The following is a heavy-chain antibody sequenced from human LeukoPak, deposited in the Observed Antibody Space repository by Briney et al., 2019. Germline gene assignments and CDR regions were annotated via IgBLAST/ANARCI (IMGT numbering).Heavy chain of an antibody. D-gene: IGHD3-10*01. CDR3: ARIGGSGSYSGHYFDH. Sequence: PGRSLRLSCAASGFTFSTYWMHWVRRAPGKGLVWVSRISTDGSVTSYADSVKGRFTISRDNAKNTMYLQMNSLRDEDTAVYYCARIGGSGSYSGHYFDHWGRGTLVSVSS. V-gene: IGHV3-74*01. CDR2: ISTDGSVT. CDR1: GFTFSTYW. J-gene: IGHJ4*02.